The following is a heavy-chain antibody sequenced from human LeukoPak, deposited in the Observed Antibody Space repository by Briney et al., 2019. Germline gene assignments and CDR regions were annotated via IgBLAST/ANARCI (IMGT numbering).Heavy chain of an antibody. CDR3: ARVVPAAMSDFDY. V-gene: IGHV5-51*01. CDR2: IYPGDSDT. Sequence: GESLNISCKGSGYSFTSYWIGWVRQMPGKGMDWMGIIYPGDSDTRYSPSFQGQVTISADKSISTAYLQWSSLKASDTAMYYCARVVPAAMSDFDYWGQGTLVTVSS. D-gene: IGHD2-2*01. CDR1: GYSFTSYW. J-gene: IGHJ4*02.